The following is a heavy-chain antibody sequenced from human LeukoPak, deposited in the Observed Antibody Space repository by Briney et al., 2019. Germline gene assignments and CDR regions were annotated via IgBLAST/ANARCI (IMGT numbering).Heavy chain of an antibody. J-gene: IGHJ4*02. CDR2: IYHTGST. D-gene: IGHD2-2*02. V-gene: IGHV4-39*07. Sequence: PSETLSLACTVSGGSISSSNYYWGWIRQPPGKGLEWIGNIYHTGSTYYIPSLKSRVTISSDTSKNQFSLKLSSVTAADTAVYYCARAPLQRCSSTSCYTPSFDYWGQGTLVTVSS. CDR1: GGSISSSNYY. CDR3: ARAPLQRCSSTSCYTPSFDY.